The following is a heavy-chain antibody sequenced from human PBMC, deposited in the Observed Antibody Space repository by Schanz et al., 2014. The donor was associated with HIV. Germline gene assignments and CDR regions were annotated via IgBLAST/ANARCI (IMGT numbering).Heavy chain of an antibody. D-gene: IGHD6-13*01. CDR3: ATDFSSSWCFDN. CDR1: GFTFSSYS. Sequence: VQLVESGGGVVQPGRSLRLSCTASGFTFSSYSMSWVRQAPGKALEWVSSINEGGDFRYYADSVRGRFTISRDNAKNSVYLQMNSLRAEDTAVFYCATDFSSSWCFDNWGQGTLVTVSS. V-gene: IGHV3-21*01. J-gene: IGHJ4*02. CDR2: INEGGDFR.